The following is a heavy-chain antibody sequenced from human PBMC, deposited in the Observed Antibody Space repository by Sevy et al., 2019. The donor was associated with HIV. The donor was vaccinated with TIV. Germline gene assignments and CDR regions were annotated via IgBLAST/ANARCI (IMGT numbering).Heavy chain of an antibody. D-gene: IGHD1-26*01. CDR3: ARAASQWEPGWFDP. CDR1: GFTFSSYW. V-gene: IGHV3-74*01. J-gene: IGHJ5*02. Sequence: GGSLRLSCAASGFTFSSYWMHWVRQAPGRGLVWVSRINSDGSSTSYADSVKGRFTISRDNAKNTLYLQMNSLRAEDTAVYYYARAASQWEPGWFDPWGQGTLVTVSS. CDR2: INSDGSST.